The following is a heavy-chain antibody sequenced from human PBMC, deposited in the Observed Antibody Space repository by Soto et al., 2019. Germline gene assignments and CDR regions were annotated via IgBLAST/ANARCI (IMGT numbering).Heavy chain of an antibody. CDR1: GGSISSGGYY. CDR3: ARGVTLVRGVIHTPYFDY. Sequence: QVQLQESGPGLVKPSQTLSLTCTFSGGSISSGGYYWSWIRQHPGKGLEWIGYIYYSGSTYYNPSLKSRVTISVDTSKNQFSLKLSSVTAADTAVYYCARGVTLVRGVIHTPYFDYWGQEALVTVSS. V-gene: IGHV4-31*03. J-gene: IGHJ4*02. D-gene: IGHD3-10*01. CDR2: IYYSGST.